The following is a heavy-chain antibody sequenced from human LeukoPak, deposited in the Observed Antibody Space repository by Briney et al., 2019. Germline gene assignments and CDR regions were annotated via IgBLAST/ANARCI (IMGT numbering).Heavy chain of an antibody. Sequence: GGSLRLSCAASGFTFSSYGMHWVRQAPGKGLEWVAVIWYDESNKYYADSVKGRFTISRDNSKNTLYLQMNSLRAEDTAVYYCATLGDYGDYSFDYWGQGTLVTVSS. J-gene: IGHJ4*02. CDR2: IWYDESNK. CDR1: GFTFSSYG. D-gene: IGHD4-17*01. CDR3: ATLGDYGDYSFDY. V-gene: IGHV3-33*01.